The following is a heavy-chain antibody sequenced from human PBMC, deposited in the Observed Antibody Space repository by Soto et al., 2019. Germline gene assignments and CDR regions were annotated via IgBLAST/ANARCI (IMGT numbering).Heavy chain of an antibody. Sequence: ASVKVSCKASGYTFISYAIHWVRQAPGQRLEWMGWINAGNGNTKYSQKFQGRVTTTRDTSASTAYMELTSLRSEDTAVYYCARELQGLYYFDYWGQGTLVTVSS. D-gene: IGHD2-15*01. V-gene: IGHV1-3*01. CDR2: INAGNGNT. CDR1: GYTFISYA. J-gene: IGHJ4*02. CDR3: ARELQGLYYFDY.